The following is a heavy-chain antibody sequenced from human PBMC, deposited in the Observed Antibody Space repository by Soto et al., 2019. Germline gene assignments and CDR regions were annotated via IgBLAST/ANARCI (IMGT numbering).Heavy chain of an antibody. V-gene: IGHV4-30-2*01. CDR1: GGSISSGGYS. Sequence: SETLSLTCAVSGGSISSGGYSWSWIRQPPGKGLEWIGYIYHNGSTYYNPSLKSRVTISVDRSKNQFSLKLSSVTAADTAVYYCARGQVVAAQHRGQGTLVTVSS. D-gene: IGHD2-15*01. CDR3: ARGQVVAAQH. J-gene: IGHJ4*02. CDR2: IYHNGST.